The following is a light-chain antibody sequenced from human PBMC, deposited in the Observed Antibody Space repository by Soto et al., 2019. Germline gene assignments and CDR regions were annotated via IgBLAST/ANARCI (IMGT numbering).Light chain of an antibody. V-gene: IGLV2-11*01. J-gene: IGLJ2*01. CDR3: CSYAGSYTFI. CDR2: DVT. CDR1: SSDVGGYNY. Sequence: QSALTQPRSVSGSPGQSVAVSCTGTSSDVGGYNYVSWYQQLPGEAPKLMIYDVTKRPSGVPDRFSGSKSGNTASLTISGLQAEDEADYYCCSYAGSYTFIFGGGTKLTVL.